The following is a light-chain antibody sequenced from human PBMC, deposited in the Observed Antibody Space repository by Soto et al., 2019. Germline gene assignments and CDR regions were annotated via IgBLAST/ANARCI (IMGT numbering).Light chain of an antibody. V-gene: IGKV3-11*01. CDR1: QSVRNY. CDR3: QQRSSWPLT. CDR2: NAS. Sequence: EIVLTQSPATLSLSPGERATLSCRASQSVRNYLAWYQQKLGQPPRLLIYNASNRATGIPARISGSGSGTDFTLTISSLEPGEFAVYYCQQRSSWPLTFGQGTRLEIK. J-gene: IGKJ5*01.